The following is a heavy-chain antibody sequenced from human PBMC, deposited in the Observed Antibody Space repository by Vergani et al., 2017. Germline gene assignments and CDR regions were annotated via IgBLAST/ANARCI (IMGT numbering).Heavy chain of an antibody. CDR3: ARDVYYYDSSGYYFDY. V-gene: IGHV4-39*07. D-gene: IGHD3-22*01. J-gene: IGHJ4*02. CDR2: IYYSGST. CDR1: GASISSSRYY. Sequence: QLQLQESGPGLVKPSETLSLTCTVSGASISSSRYYWGWIRQPPGKGLEWIGNIYYSGSTNYNPSLKSRVTISVDTSKNQFSLKLSSVTAADTAVYYCARDVYYYDSSGYYFDYWGQGTLVTVSS.